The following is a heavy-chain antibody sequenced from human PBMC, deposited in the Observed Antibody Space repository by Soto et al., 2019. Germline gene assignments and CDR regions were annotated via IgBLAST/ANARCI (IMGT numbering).Heavy chain of an antibody. CDR3: AREANSTTAPFDF. CDR1: GFTFSSFY. J-gene: IGHJ4*01. Sequence: GVSLRLSCAASGFTFSSFYFHWVRQAPGKGLEWVAVISFDGGSKYFADSVKGRFTISRDNSKDTLYLQMNSLRPQDTAVYYCAREANSTTAPFDFWGQGTLVTVSS. D-gene: IGHD1-26*01. CDR2: ISFDGGSK. V-gene: IGHV3-30*14.